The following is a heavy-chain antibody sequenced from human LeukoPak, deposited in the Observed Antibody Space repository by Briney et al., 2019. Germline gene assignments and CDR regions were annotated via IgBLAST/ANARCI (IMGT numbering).Heavy chain of an antibody. V-gene: IGHV3-15*01. Sequence: GGSLRLSCAASGFTFSNAWMSWVRQAPGKGLEWVGRIKSKTDGGTTDYAAPVEGRFTISRDDSKNTLYLQMNSLKTEDTAVYYCTTAGYSSSWYLGFEDVWGKGTTVTVSS. D-gene: IGHD6-13*01. J-gene: IGHJ6*04. CDR2: IKSKTDGGTT. CDR1: GFTFSNAW. CDR3: TTAGYSSSWYLGFEDV.